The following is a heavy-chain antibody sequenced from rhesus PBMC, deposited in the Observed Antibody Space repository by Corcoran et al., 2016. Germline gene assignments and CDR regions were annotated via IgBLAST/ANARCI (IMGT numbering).Heavy chain of an antibody. Sequence: QVQLQESGPGLVKPSETLSLTCAVSDYSISSVYYWGWIRQPPGKGLDYIGYNSGTSGSTSYNPSLKRRVTISTDTSKNRFSLKLTSVTAADTAVYYCARFGNGAFDYWGQGVLVTVSS. CDR3: ARFGNGAFDY. J-gene: IGHJ4*01. D-gene: IGHD2-39*01. V-gene: IGHV4-99*01. CDR1: DYSISSVYY. CDR2: NSGTSGST.